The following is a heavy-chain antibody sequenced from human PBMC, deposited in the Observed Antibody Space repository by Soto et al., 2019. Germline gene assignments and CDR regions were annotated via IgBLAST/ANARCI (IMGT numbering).Heavy chain of an antibody. V-gene: IGHV3-15*01. CDR3: ITNTFSGYRYGPDDY. CDR1: GFTFSNAW. Sequence: PGGSLRLSCAASGFTFSNAWMSWVRQAPGMGLEWVGRIKAKADGGTIDYAAPVEGRFTISRDDSKNTLYLQMNSLKTEDTAVYYCITNTFSGYRYGPDDYWGQGTLVTVPQ. D-gene: IGHD5-18*01. J-gene: IGHJ4*02. CDR2: IKAKADGGTI.